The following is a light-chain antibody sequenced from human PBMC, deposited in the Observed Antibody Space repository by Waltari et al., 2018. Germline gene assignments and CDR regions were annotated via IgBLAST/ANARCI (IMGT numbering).Light chain of an antibody. Sequence: QSALTQPRSVSGSPGQSVTISCTGTSSDVGGYNYVSWYQQNPGKAPKLMIYDVSKRPSGVPDRFSGSKSGTTAALSISGLQAEDEAEYYCGSYAGIYSWVFGGGTKLTVL. CDR3: GSYAGIYSWV. V-gene: IGLV2-11*01. CDR2: DVS. CDR1: SSDVGGYNY. J-gene: IGLJ3*02.